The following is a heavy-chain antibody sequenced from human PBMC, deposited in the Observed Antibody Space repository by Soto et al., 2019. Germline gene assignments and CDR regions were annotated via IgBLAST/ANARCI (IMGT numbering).Heavy chain of an antibody. J-gene: IGHJ4*02. D-gene: IGHD4-17*01. CDR3: AREVDYGDYVPGQFDY. CDR2: IIPIFGTA. V-gene: IGHV1-69*13. Sequence: ASVKVSCKASGGTFSSYAISWVRQAPGQGLEWMGGIIPIFGTANYAQKFQGRVTITADESTSTAYMELSSLRSEDTAVYYCAREVDYGDYVPGQFDYWGQGTLVTVSS. CDR1: GGTFSSYA.